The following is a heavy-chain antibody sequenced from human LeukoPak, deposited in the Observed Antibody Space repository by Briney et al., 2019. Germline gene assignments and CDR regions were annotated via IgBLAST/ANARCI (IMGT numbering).Heavy chain of an antibody. CDR2: INHSGST. D-gene: IGHD3-22*01. CDR3: ARGGSGSMNPDYYYYMDV. Sequence: SETLSLACAVYGGSFSGYYWSWIRQPPGKGLEWIGEINHSGSTNYNPSLKSRVTISVDTSKNQFSLKLSSVTAADTAVYYCARGGSGSMNPDYYYYMDVWGKGTTVTVSS. CDR1: GGSFSGYY. V-gene: IGHV4-34*01. J-gene: IGHJ6*03.